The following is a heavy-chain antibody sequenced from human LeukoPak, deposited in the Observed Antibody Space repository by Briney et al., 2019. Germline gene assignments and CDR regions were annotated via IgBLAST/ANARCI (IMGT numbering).Heavy chain of an antibody. CDR3: ARWGWLSSGSSQYFQH. CDR2: IYYSGST. Sequence: KPSETLSLTCTVSGGSISSYYWSWIRQPPGKGLEWIGYIYYSGSTNYNPSLKSRVTISVDTSKNQFSLKLGSVTAADTAVYYCARWGWLSSGSSQYFQHWARAPWSPSPQ. D-gene: IGHD3-10*01. J-gene: IGHJ1*01. V-gene: IGHV4-59*01. CDR1: GGSISSYY.